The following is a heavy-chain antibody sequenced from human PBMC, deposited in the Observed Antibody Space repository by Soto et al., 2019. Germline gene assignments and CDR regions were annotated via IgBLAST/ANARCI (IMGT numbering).Heavy chain of an antibody. D-gene: IGHD3-22*01. Sequence: SGTPEISSSVSGGSINNDDFYWSWLRQTPGKGLQWIGYVYYSGSSDCIPSLKSRLSMSIDKSKNQFTLKLSSVTAADTAIYYCARMSYYYDKWYFDLWGRGTLVT. CDR2: VYYSGSS. CDR1: GGSINNDDFY. J-gene: IGHJ2*01. CDR3: ARMSYYYDKWYFDL. V-gene: IGHV4-30-4*01.